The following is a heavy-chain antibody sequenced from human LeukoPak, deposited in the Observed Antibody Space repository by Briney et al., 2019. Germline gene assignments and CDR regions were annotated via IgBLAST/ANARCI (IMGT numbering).Heavy chain of an antibody. D-gene: IGHD6-13*01. J-gene: IGHJ4*02. CDR2: INWNGGST. CDR3: AKMGSSWYNHFDY. V-gene: IGHV3-20*04. CDR1: GFTFDDYG. Sequence: PGGSLRLSCAASGFTFDDYGMSWVRQAPGKGLEWVSGINWNGGSTGYADSVKGRFTISRDNAKNSLYLQMNSLRAEDTAVYYCAKMGSSWYNHFDYWGQGTLVTVSS.